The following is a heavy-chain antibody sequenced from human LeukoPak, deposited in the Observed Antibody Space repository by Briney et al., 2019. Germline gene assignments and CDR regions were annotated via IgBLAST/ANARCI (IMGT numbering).Heavy chain of an antibody. J-gene: IGHJ6*03. CDR1: GASISGYF. CDR2: IYSSGNT. CDR3: ARLESSSYYYYYYMDL. V-gene: IGHV4-59*08. D-gene: IGHD6-6*01. Sequence: SEALSLTCTGSGASISGYFWSWIRQPPGKGLEWIGYIYSSGNTNYNPSLKSRVTISVDTSKNQFSLKLSSVTAADTAMYYCARLESSSYYYYYYMDLWGKGTPVTVSS.